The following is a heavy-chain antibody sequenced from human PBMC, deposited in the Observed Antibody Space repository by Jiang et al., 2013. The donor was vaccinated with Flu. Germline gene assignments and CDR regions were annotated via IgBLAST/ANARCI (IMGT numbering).Heavy chain of an antibody. CDR3: ARDGHRGYSYGGNAFDI. D-gene: IGHD5-18*01. CDR1: GDSVASNSAA. V-gene: IGHV6-1*01. Sequence: QTLSLTCAISGDSVASNSAAWNWIRQSPSRGLEWLGRTYYRSKWFIDYAVSVKGRITINPDTSKNQFSLQLNSVTAEDTAVYYCARDGHRGYSYGGNAFDIWGQGT. CDR2: TYYRSKWFI. J-gene: IGHJ3*02.